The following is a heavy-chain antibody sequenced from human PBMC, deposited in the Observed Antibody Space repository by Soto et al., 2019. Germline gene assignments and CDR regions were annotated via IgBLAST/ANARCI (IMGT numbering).Heavy chain of an antibody. V-gene: IGHV1-2*04. CDR3: ARDERIAVAAKGAFDS. Sequence: ASVKGSCKASGYTFTGYYMHWVRQAPGQGLEWMGWINPNSGGTNYAQKFQGWVTMTRDTSLSTAYMELSRLRSDDPAVYYCARDERIAVAAKGAFDSWGQWTMGTVS. D-gene: IGHD6-19*01. CDR1: GYTFTGYY. CDR2: INPNSGGT. J-gene: IGHJ3*02.